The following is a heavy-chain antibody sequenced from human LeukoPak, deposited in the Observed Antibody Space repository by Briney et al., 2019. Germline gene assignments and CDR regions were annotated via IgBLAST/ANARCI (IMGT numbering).Heavy chain of an antibody. J-gene: IGHJ4*02. CDR1: GYTFTSYG. V-gene: IGHV1-18*01. CDR3: ARAGGVGASNLAFDY. D-gene: IGHD1-26*01. Sequence: GASVKVSCKASGYTFTSYGISWVRQAPGQGLERMGWISAYNGNTNYAQKLQGRVTMTTDTFTSTAYMELRSLRSDDTAVYYCARAGGVGASNLAFDYWGQGTLVTVSS. CDR2: ISAYNGNT.